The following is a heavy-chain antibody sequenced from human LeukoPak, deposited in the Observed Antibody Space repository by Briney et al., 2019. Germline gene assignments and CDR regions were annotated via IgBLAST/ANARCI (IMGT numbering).Heavy chain of an antibody. CDR2: IRYDGRSK. CDR1: GFTFSDYG. CDR3: SREYWGGYSGDIGFDR. V-gene: IGHV3-30*02. D-gene: IGHD2-21*01. Sequence: GGSLRLSCAASGFTFSDYGMHWVRQAPGKGLEWVASIRYDGRSKYYADSVKGRFTISRDNSKNTLYLQMNSLRAEDTAIYFCSREYWGGYSGDIGFDRWGQGTLVTVSS. J-gene: IGHJ5*02.